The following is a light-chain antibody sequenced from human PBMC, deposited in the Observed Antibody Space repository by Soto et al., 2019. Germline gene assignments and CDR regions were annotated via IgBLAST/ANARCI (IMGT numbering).Light chain of an antibody. CDR3: SSYTSSSNHYV. V-gene: IGLV2-14*01. CDR1: SSDVGGYNY. Sequence: QSVLTQPASVSGSPGQSITISCTGTSSDVGGYNYVSWYQQHPGKAPKLMIYDVSNRPSGVSNRFSGSKSGNTASLTISGLQAEGEADYYCSSYTSSSNHYVFGTGTKVTVL. CDR2: DVS. J-gene: IGLJ1*01.